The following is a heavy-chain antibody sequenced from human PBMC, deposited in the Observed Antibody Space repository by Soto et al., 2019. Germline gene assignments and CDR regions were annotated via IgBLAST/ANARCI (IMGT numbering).Heavy chain of an antibody. CDR1: GYTFTSYG. CDR2: ISAYNGNT. D-gene: IGHD3-3*01. Sequence: ASVKVSCKASGYTFTSYGISWVRQAPGQGLEWMGWISAYNGNTNYAQKLQGRVTMTTDTSTSTAYMELRSLRSDDTAVYYCARVTIFGVVTPEWFDPWGQGTLVTVSS. J-gene: IGHJ5*02. V-gene: IGHV1-18*01. CDR3: ARVTIFGVVTPEWFDP.